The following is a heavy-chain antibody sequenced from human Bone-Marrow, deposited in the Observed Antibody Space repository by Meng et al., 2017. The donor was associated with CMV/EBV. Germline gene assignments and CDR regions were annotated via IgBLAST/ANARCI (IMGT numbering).Heavy chain of an antibody. D-gene: IGHD3-10*01. CDR3: ASVPMVRGVIPPLVYYGMDV. Sequence: GESLKISCAASGFTFSDYYMSWIRQAPGKGLEWVSYISSSGSTIYYADSVKGRFTISRDNAKNSLYLQMNSLRAEDTAVYYCASVPMVRGVIPPLVYYGMDVWGQGTTVTVSS. J-gene: IGHJ6*02. CDR2: ISSSGSTI. V-gene: IGHV3-11*04. CDR1: GFTFSDYY.